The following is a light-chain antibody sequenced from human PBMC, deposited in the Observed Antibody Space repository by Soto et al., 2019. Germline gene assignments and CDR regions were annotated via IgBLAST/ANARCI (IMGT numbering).Light chain of an antibody. CDR3: SSYTTSSTYV. CDR2: EVS. Sequence: SALTQPASVSGSPGQSITISCTGTSSDLAIYNYVSWYQQHPGKAPKLMIYEVSNRPSGISNRFSASKSGNAASLTISGLQAEDEADYYCSSYTTSSTYVFGTGTKVTVL. V-gene: IGLV2-14*01. J-gene: IGLJ1*01. CDR1: SSDLAIYNY.